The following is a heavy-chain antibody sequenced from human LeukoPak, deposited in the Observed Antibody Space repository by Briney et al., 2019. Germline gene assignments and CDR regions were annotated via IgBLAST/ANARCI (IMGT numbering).Heavy chain of an antibody. CDR1: GFTFSSYS. D-gene: IGHD2-21*02. CDR3: TTLGLTVTAYPDY. CDR2: ISGSGGST. J-gene: IGHJ4*02. V-gene: IGHV3-23*01. Sequence: PGGSLRLSCAASGFTFSSYSMSWVRQAPGKGLEWVSAISGSGGSTNYADSVKGRFTISRDNSKNTLYLQMNSLRAEYTAVYYCTTLGLTVTAYPDYWGQGTLVTVSS.